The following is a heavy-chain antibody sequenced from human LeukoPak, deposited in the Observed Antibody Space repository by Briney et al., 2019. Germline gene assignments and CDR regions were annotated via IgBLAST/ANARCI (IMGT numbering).Heavy chain of an antibody. CDR3: AKDSAPYSSGWSDFDY. V-gene: IGHV3-48*01. J-gene: IGHJ4*02. CDR2: ISSSSSTI. Sequence: PGGSLRLSCAASGFTFSSYSMNWVRQAPGKGLEWVSYISSSSSTIYYADSVKGRFTISRDNAKNSLYLQMNSLRAEDMALYYCAKDSAPYSSGWSDFDYWGQGTLVTVSS. CDR1: GFTFSSYS. D-gene: IGHD6-19*01.